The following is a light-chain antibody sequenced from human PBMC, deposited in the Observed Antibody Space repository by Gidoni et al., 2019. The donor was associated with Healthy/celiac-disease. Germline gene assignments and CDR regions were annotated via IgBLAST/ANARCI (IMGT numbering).Light chain of an antibody. Sequence: DIVLTQSPDSLAVSPCESATINCKSSHSVFNSSNNKNYLTWYQQKPGQTPKLLIYWASNRESGVPDRFRGSGSGTDFTLNISSLQAEDVAVYYCQQYYSTPRTFGQGTKVEIK. CDR3: QQYYSTPRT. CDR1: HSVFNSSNNKNY. V-gene: IGKV4-1*01. J-gene: IGKJ1*01. CDR2: WAS.